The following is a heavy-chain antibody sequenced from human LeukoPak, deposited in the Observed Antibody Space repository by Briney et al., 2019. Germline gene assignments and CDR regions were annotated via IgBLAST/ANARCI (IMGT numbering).Heavy chain of an antibody. CDR1: GASISSSHW. CDR2: IYHGGST. J-gene: IGHJ4*02. D-gene: IGHD3-10*01. CDR3: ARGEEHGSGTVHFDY. V-gene: IGHV4-4*02. Sequence: SETLSLTCPVSGASISSSHWRSWVRQPPRKGLEWIGEIYHGGSTNCNPSLKGRVTISVDRSNNQFSLRLTSVTAADTAVYYCARGEEHGSGTVHFDYWGQGTLVTVSS.